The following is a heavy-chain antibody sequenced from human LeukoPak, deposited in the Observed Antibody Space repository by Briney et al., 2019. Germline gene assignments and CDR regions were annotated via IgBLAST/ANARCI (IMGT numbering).Heavy chain of an antibody. V-gene: IGHV6-1*01. CDR1: GDSVSRSSAG. D-gene: IGHD3-10*01. CDR3: ARVPSARYDAFDI. CDR2: TYYRSKWYH. Sequence: SQTLSLTCAISGDSVSRSSAGWSWIRQSPSRGLEWLGRTYYRSKWYHDDALSVKSRITINPDTSKNQFSLQLNSVTPEDTAVYYCARVPSARYDAFDIWGQGTMVTVSS. J-gene: IGHJ3*02.